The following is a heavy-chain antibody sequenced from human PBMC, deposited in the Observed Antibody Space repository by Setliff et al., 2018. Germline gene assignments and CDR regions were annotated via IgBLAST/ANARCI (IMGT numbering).Heavy chain of an antibody. CDR2: INGDGSVA. D-gene: IGHD2-21*01. V-gene: IGHV3-74*01. J-gene: IGHJ6*02. Sequence: PGGSLRLSCAASGFAFNTYWMHWVRQVPGKGLVWVARINGDGSVANYADAVKGRFTISRGNAKNTLSLQMNTLKAEDTAVYYCTRDIVVFTDIDYYYSGMDVWGQGTAVTVSS. CDR1: GFAFNTYW. CDR3: TRDIVVFTDIDYYYSGMDV.